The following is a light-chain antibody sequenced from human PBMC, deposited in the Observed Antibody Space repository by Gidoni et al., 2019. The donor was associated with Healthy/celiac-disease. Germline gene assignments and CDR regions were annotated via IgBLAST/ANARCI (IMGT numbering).Light chain of an antibody. CDR2: DAS. CDR1: QSVSSY. CDR3: QQRSNWPPIT. J-gene: IGKJ5*01. V-gene: IGKV3-11*01. Sequence: EIALTQSPATLSLSPGERATLSCRASQSVSSYLAWYQQKPGQAPRLLIYDASNRATGIPARFSGSGSGTDFTLTISSLEPEDFAVYYCQQRSNWPPITFXQXTRLEIK.